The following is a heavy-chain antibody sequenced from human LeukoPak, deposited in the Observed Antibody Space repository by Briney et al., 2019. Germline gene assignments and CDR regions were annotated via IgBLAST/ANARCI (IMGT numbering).Heavy chain of an antibody. J-gene: IGHJ6*02. CDR3: TRSLGVVIHGGMDV. V-gene: IGHV4-59*01. Sequence: NSSETLSLTCTVSGGSISSYHWSWLRQPPGKGLDGVGHIYYTGSTNYNPSLKSRVTISLDTSKNQFSLKLSSVTAADTAVYYCTRSLGVVIHGGMDVWGQGTTVTVSS. CDR2: IYYTGST. CDR1: GGSISSYH. D-gene: IGHD3-3*01.